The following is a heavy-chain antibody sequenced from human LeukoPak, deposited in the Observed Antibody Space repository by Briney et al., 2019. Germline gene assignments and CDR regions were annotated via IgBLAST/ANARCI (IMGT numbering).Heavy chain of an antibody. V-gene: IGHV3-15*01. D-gene: IGHD2-15*01. J-gene: IGHJ6*02. CDR3: TTGTPTRVVAATLSGAV. Sequence: GGSLRLSCAASGFTFSNAWMSWVRQAPGKGLEWVGRIKSKTDGGTTDYAAPVKGRFTISRDDSKNTLYLQMNSLKTEDTAVYYCTTGTPTRVVAATLSGAVWGQGTTVTVSS. CDR1: GFTFSNAW. CDR2: IKSKTDGGTT.